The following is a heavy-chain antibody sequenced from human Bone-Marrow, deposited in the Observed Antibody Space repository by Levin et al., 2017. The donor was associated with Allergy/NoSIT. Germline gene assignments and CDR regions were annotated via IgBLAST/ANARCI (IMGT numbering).Heavy chain of an antibody. V-gene: IGHV3-30-3*01. Sequence: PGGSLRLSCAASGFTFSSYAMHWVRQAPGKGLEWVAVISYDGSNKYYADSVKGRFTISRDNSKNTLYLQMNSLRAEDTAVYYCARDSSSGGRGPFDYWGQGTLVTVSS. CDR3: ARDSSSGGRGPFDY. D-gene: IGHD6-13*01. CDR2: ISYDGSNK. CDR1: GFTFSSYA. J-gene: IGHJ4*02.